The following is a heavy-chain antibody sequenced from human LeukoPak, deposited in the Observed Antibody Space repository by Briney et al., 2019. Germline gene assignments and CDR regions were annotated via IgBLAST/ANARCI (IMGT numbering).Heavy chain of an antibody. V-gene: IGHV1-46*01. Sequence: ASVKFTCKAFGYTITWYYMHWARQAPGQGHEWMGVIRPSGGSLTYAPKFQGKVTLTRDMSTSTDYLELSSLRSEDTAVYYCARDNSVRDEAWFFNPWGQGTLVTVSS. CDR3: ARDNSVRDEAWFFNP. CDR2: IRPSGGSL. J-gene: IGHJ5*02. D-gene: IGHD3-22*01. CDR1: GYTITWYY.